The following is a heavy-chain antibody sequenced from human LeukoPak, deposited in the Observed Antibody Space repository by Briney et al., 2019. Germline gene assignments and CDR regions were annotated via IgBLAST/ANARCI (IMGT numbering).Heavy chain of an antibody. J-gene: IGHJ4*02. CDR1: GGTFSSYA. V-gene: IGHV1-69*04. CDR2: IIPIFGRA. D-gene: IGHD3-22*01. CDR3: ASAPSGYDSSGYYPEFDY. Sequence: SVKVSCKASGGTFSSYAISWVRQAPGQGLEWMGRIIPIFGRANYAQKFQGRVTITADKSTSTAYMELSSLRSEDTAVYYCASAPSGYDSSGYYPEFDYWGQGTLVTVSS.